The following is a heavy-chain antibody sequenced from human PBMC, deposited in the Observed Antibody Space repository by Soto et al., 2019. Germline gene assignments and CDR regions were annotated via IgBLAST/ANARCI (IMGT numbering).Heavy chain of an antibody. J-gene: IGHJ4*02. V-gene: IGHV1-18*04. CDR1: GYTFTSNS. CDR2: ISTSSGNT. CDR3: ARGGGYAVDY. Sequence: QVQLVQSGSELRKPGASVKVSCKASGYTFTSNSITWVRQAPGQGLEWMGWISTSSGNTKFAQKFQGRVTLTTDTSSSTAYMELTSLRSDDTAVYYCARGGGYAVDYWVQGTLVTVST. D-gene: IGHD5-12*01.